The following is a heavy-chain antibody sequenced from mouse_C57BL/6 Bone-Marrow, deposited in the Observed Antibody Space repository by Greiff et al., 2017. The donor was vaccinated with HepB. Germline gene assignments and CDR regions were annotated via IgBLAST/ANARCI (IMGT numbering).Heavy chain of an antibody. D-gene: IGHD2-5*01. Sequence: VKLMESGAELVKPGASVKLSCKASGYTFTEYTIHWVKQRSGQGLEWIGWFYPGSGSIKYNEKFKDKATLTADKSSSTVYMELSRLTSEDSAVYFCARHEDDWYSNYDWYFDVWGTGTTVTVSS. CDR1: GYTFTEYT. J-gene: IGHJ1*03. CDR3: ARHEDDWYSNYDWYFDV. CDR2: FYPGSGSI. V-gene: IGHV1-62-2*01.